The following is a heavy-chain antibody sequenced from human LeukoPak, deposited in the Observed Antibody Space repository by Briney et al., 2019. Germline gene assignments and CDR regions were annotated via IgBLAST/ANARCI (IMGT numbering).Heavy chain of an antibody. V-gene: IGHV3-66*01. J-gene: IGHJ4*02. CDR3: ARVPRYSGYSFFDY. Sequence: PGGSLRLSRAASGFTVSSNYMSWVRQAPGKGLEWVSVIYSGGTTYYADSVKGRFTISRDNSKNTLYLQMNSLRAEDTAVYYCARVPRYSGYSFFDYWGQGTLVTVSS. D-gene: IGHD5-12*01. CDR2: IYSGGTT. CDR1: GFTVSSNY.